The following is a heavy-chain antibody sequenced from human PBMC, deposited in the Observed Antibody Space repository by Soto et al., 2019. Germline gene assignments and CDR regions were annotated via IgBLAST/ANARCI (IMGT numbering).Heavy chain of an antibody. CDR3: AKSIVVVPAATEQYFDY. Sequence: PGGSLRLSCAASGFTFSSYAMSLVRQAPGKGLEWVSAISGSGGSTYYADSVKGRFTISRDNSKNTLYLQMNSLRAEDTAVYYCAKSIVVVPAATEQYFDYWGQGTLVTVSS. CDR2: ISGSGGST. D-gene: IGHD2-2*01. CDR1: GFTFSSYA. V-gene: IGHV3-23*01. J-gene: IGHJ4*02.